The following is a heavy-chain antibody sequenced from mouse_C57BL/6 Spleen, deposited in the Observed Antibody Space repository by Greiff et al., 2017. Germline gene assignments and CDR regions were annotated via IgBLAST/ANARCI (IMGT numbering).Heavy chain of an antibody. CDR1: GYTFTSYW. Sequence: QVQLQQSGAELVKPGASVKLSCKASGYTFTSYWMHWVKQRPGQGLEWIGMIHPNSGSTNYNEKFKSKATLTVDKSSSTAYMQLSSLTSEDSAVYYCASPEDYYAMDYWGQGTSVTVSS. J-gene: IGHJ4*01. CDR2: IHPNSGST. V-gene: IGHV1-64*01. CDR3: ASPEDYYAMDY.